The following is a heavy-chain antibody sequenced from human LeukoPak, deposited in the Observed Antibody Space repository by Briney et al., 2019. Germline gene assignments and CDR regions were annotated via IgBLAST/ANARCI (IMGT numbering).Heavy chain of an antibody. Sequence: QTGKSLRLSCAASGFTFSNYGMHWVRQAPGKGLEWVAVVSYDGRNIHYPDSVKGRFTISRDISTDTLWLQMDSLRTEDTAVYYCAKGPLRGTTAAIDYWGQGTLVTVSS. CDR2: VSYDGRNI. D-gene: IGHD1-1*01. CDR1: GFTFSNYG. V-gene: IGHV3-30*18. J-gene: IGHJ4*02. CDR3: AKGPLRGTTAAIDY.